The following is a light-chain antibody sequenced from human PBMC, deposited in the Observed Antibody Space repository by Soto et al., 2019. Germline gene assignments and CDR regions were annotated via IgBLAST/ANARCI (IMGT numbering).Light chain of an antibody. CDR3: QQYNNRGT. CDR1: QSVSSN. Sequence: EIVMTQSPATLSVSPGERATLSCSASQSVSSNLAWYQQKPGQAPRLLIYGASTRATGIPARFSGSGSGTEFTLTISSLPSEDFAVYYYQQYNNRGTFGQGTKLEIK. V-gene: IGKV3-15*01. J-gene: IGKJ2*02. CDR2: GAS.